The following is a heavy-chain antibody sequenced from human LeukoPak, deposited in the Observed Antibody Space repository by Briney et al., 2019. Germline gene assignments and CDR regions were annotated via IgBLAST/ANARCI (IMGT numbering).Heavy chain of an antibody. CDR3: ARGRYCSSTSCYKGSSYFDY. Sequence: GESLKISCKGSGYSFTSYWIGWVRQMPGKGLEWMGIIYPGDSDTRYSPSFQGQVTISADKSISTAYLQWSSLKASDTAMYYCARGRYCSSTSCYKGSSYFDYWGQGTLVTVSS. CDR1: GYSFTSYW. D-gene: IGHD2-2*02. V-gene: IGHV5-51*01. CDR2: IYPGDSDT. J-gene: IGHJ4*02.